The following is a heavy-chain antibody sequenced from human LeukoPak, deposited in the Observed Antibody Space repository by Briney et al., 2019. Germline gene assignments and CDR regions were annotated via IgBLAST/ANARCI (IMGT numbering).Heavy chain of an antibody. CDR1: GGSISSYY. CDR3: ARQSISGSSLSYFDY. J-gene: IGHJ4*02. Sequence: SETLSLTCTVSGGSISSYYWSWIRQPQGKGLEWIGNIYDSGSTNYNPSLKSRVTISVDTSKNQCSLKLSSVTAADTAVYYCARQSISGSSLSYFDYWGQGTLVNVSP. CDR2: IYDSGST. D-gene: IGHD3-22*01. V-gene: IGHV4-59*01.